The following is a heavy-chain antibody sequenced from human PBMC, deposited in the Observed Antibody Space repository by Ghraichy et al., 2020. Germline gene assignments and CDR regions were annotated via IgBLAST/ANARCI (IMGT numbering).Heavy chain of an antibody. CDR3: ARGYYYATSGYLPDH. CDR2: IHHSGST. CDR1: GGSISSTYW. Sequence: SETLSLTCAVSGGSISSTYWLSWVRQPPGKGLEWIGEIHHSGSTNYNPPLKSRGTISVDKSKNQFSLKWNSVSAADTAVYYCARGYYYATSGYLPDHWGQGTPGAV. V-gene: IGHV4-4*02. J-gene: IGHJ4*02. D-gene: IGHD3-22*01.